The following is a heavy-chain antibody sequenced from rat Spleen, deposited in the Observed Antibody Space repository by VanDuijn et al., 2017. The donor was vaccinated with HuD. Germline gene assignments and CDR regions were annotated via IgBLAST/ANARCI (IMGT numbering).Heavy chain of an antibody. CDR1: GFTFSNYG. CDR2: ISYEGTAT. Sequence: EVQLVESGGGLVQPGRSLKLSCAASGFTFSNYGMAWVRQAPTKGLEWVASISYEGTATYYRDSVKGRFTLSRDNAKSTLYLQMDSLKSEDTATYYCVRQWDYWGQGVMVTVSS. J-gene: IGHJ2*01. V-gene: IGHV5-29*01. CDR3: VRQWDY.